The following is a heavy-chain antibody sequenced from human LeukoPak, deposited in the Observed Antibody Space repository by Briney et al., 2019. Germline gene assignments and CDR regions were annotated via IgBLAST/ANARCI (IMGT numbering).Heavy chain of an antibody. V-gene: IGHV1-2*02. CDR2: INPNSGGT. CDR1: GYTFTGYY. D-gene: IGHD2-2*02. J-gene: IGHJ4*02. Sequence: ASVKVSCKASGYTFTGYYMHWVRQAPGQGLEGMGWINPNSGGTNYAQKFQGRVTMTRDTSISTAYMELSRLRSDDTAVYCCARVSQLLYSLRYFDYWGQGTLVTVSS. CDR3: ARVSQLLYSLRYFDY.